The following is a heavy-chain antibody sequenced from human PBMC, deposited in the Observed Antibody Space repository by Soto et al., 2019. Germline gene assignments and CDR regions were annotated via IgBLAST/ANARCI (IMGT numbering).Heavy chain of an antibody. Sequence: QVQLQESGPGLVKPSETLSLTCTVSGGSISSYYWSWIRQPPGKGLEWIGYIYYSGSTNYNPSLKSRVNISVNRSKIPFSLTLRSVTAAEYVVYYCARRYVWAFDIWGQGTMVTVSS. J-gene: IGHJ3*02. CDR3: ARRYVWAFDI. CDR2: IYYSGST. CDR1: GGSISSYY. D-gene: IGHD3-16*01. V-gene: IGHV4-59*08.